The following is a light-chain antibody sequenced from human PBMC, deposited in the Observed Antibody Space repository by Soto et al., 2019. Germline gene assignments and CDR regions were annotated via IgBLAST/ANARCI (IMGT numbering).Light chain of an antibody. J-gene: IGLJ1*01. CDR2: EVS. Sequence: QSVLTQPASVSGSPGQSITISCTGTSSDVGSYNLTSWYQQYPGKAPKLMIYEVSKRPSGVSNRFSGSKSGNTASLTISGLQAEDEADYYCCSYAGSSTFYVFGTGTKVTVL. CDR3: CSYAGSSTFYV. CDR1: SSDVGSYNL. V-gene: IGLV2-23*02.